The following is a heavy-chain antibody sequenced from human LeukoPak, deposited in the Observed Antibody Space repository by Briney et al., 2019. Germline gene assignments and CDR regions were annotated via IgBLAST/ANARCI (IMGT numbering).Heavy chain of an antibody. CDR1: GYTFIGYY. V-gene: IGHV1-2*02. Sequence: GASVKVSCKASGYTFIGYYMHWVRQAPGQGLEWMGWINPNSGGTKYAQKFQGRVTMTRDTSISTAYMDLSRLRSDDTAVYYCARDLAYYYGSGPDHWGQGTLVTVSS. CDR2: INPNSGGT. CDR3: ARDLAYYYGSGPDH. J-gene: IGHJ5*02. D-gene: IGHD3-10*01.